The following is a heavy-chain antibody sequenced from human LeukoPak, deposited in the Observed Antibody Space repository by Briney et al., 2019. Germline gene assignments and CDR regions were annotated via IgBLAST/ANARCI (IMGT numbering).Heavy chain of an antibody. V-gene: IGHV3-21*04. J-gene: IGHJ6*03. D-gene: IGHD2-2*01. Sequence: GGSLRLSCAASGFTFSSYSMNWVRPAPGKGLEWVSYISSSSSYIYYADSVRGRFTISRDNAKNSLYLQISSLRAEDTAVYYCARTTEGYCSSASCFGFSYSYYMDVWGKGTTVTISS. CDR3: ARTTEGYCSSASCFGFSYSYYMDV. CDR2: ISSSSSYI. CDR1: GFTFSSYS.